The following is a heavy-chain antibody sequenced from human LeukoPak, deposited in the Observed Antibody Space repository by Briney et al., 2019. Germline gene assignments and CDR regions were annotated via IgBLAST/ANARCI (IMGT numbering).Heavy chain of an antibody. Sequence: GASVKVSCKASGYTFTSYDINWVRQATGQGLEWMGWMNPNSGNTGYAQKFQGRVTITRNTSISTAYMELSSLRSEDTAVYYCAKGVITFGGVIVPFDYWGQGTLVTVSS. CDR3: AKGVITFGGVIVPFDY. CDR1: GYTFTSYD. V-gene: IGHV1-8*03. J-gene: IGHJ4*02. D-gene: IGHD3-16*02. CDR2: MNPNSGNT.